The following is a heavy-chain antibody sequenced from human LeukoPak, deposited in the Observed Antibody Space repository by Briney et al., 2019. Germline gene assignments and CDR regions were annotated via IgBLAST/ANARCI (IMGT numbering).Heavy chain of an antibody. CDR3: AKEKVGYCSSTSCFDGYDY. D-gene: IGHD2-2*01. CDR1: GFTFSSDA. Sequence: GGSLRLSCAASGFTFSSDAMSWVRQIPGKGLDWVSAISGICGSTYYADSVKCRFSISRDNSKNTLYLQLNSLRAEDTAVYYCAKEKVGYCSSTSCFDGYDYWGQGPLVTVSS. V-gene: IGHV3-23*01. J-gene: IGHJ4*02. CDR2: ISGICGST.